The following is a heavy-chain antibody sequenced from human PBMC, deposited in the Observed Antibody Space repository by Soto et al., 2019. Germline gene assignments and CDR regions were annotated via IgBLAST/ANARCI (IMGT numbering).Heavy chain of an antibody. J-gene: IGHJ6*02. Sequence: QVQLVESGGGVVQPGRSLRLSCAASGFTFSSYAMHWVRQAPGKGLEWVAVISYDGSNKYYADLVKGRFTISRDNSKNTLYLQMNSLRAEDTAVYYCARDYYRFNSGYGFSMDVWGQGTTVTVSS. V-gene: IGHV3-30-3*01. D-gene: IGHD5-12*01. CDR1: GFTFSSYA. CDR3: ARDYYRFNSGYGFSMDV. CDR2: ISYDGSNK.